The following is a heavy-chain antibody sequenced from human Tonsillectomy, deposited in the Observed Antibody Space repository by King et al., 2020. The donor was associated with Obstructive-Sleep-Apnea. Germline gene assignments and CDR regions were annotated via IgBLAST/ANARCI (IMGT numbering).Heavy chain of an antibody. CDR1: GFSLSNARMG. D-gene: IGHD2-2*01. V-gene: IGHV2-26*01. CDR3: ARIEGYCSSTSCYPSYYYGMDV. J-gene: IGHJ6*02. Sequence: VTLKESGPVLVKPTETLTLTCTVSGFSLSNARMGVRWIRQPPGKALEWLAHIFSNDEKSYSTSLKSRLTISKDTSKSQVVLTMTNMDPVDTATYYCARIEGYCSSTSCYPSYYYGMDVWGQGTTVTVSS. CDR2: IFSNDEK.